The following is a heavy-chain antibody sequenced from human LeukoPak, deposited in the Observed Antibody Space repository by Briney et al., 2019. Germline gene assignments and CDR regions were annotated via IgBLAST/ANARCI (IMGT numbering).Heavy chain of an antibody. CDR3: ARGYYGSGSYFLDY. Sequence: GGSLRLSCAASGFTFSSYSMNWVRQAPGKGLEWVSYIRSSSSTIYYADSVKGRFTISRDNAKNALYLQMNGLRDEDTAVYYCARGYYGSGSYFLDYWGQGTLVTVSS. V-gene: IGHV3-48*02. CDR2: IRSSSSTI. CDR1: GFTFSSYS. J-gene: IGHJ4*02. D-gene: IGHD3-10*01.